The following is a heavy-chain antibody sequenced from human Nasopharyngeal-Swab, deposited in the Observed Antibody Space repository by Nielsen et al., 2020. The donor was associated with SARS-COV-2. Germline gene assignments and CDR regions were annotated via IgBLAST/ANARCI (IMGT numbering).Heavy chain of an antibody. D-gene: IGHD3-9*01. Sequence: WIRQPPGKGLEWVSSISSSSYMYYADSVKGRFTISRDNAKNSLFLQMNSLRAEDTAVYYCARGCVLTGPSYYYYGMDVWGQGTTVTVSS. J-gene: IGHJ6*02. CDR2: ISSSSYM. V-gene: IGHV3-69-1*01. CDR3: ARGCVLTGPSYYYYGMDV.